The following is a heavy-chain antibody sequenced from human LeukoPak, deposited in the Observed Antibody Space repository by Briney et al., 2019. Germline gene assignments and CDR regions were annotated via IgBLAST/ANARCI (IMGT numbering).Heavy chain of an antibody. CDR1: GYTFPSYD. CDR3: ARGQYYYGSGSGDYFDY. CDR2: MNPNSGNT. Sequence: ASVKVSCKASGYTFPSYDINWVRQATGQGLEWMGWMNPNSGNTGYAQKFQGRVTITRNTSISTAYMELSSLRSEDTGVYYCARGQYYYGSGSGDYFDYWGQGTLVTVSS. V-gene: IGHV1-8*03. D-gene: IGHD3-10*01. J-gene: IGHJ4*02.